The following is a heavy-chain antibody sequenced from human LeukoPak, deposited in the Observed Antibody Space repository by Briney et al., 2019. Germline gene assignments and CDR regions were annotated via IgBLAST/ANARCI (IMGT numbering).Heavy chain of an antibody. CDR2: INPKSGGT. Sequence: ASVKVSCKASGYTFTSYGISWVRQAPGQGLEWMGWINPKSGGTKYGQNFQGRVTMTWDTSITTVYMELSRLRSDDTAVYYCARDRDISSGAYPYNYYVDVWGEGTTVTISS. J-gene: IGHJ6*03. CDR1: GYTFTSYG. V-gene: IGHV1-2*02. CDR3: ARDRDISSGAYPYNYYVDV. D-gene: IGHD2-15*01.